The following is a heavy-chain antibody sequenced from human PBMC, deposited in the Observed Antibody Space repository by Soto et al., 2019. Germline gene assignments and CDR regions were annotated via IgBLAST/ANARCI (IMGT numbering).Heavy chain of an antibody. CDR2: IIPIFGTA. V-gene: IGHV1-69*13. D-gene: IGHD6-13*01. CDR3: ARSFFVSSWSYDAFDI. Sequence: VKVSCKASGGTFSSYAISWVRQAPGQGLEWMGGIIPIFGTANYAQKFQGRVTITADESTSTAYMELSSLRSEDTAVYYCARSFFVSSWSYDAFDIWGQGTMVTVSS. CDR1: GGTFSSYA. J-gene: IGHJ3*02.